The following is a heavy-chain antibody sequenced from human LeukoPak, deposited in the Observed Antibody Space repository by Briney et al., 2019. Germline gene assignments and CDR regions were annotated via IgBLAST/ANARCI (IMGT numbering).Heavy chain of an antibody. D-gene: IGHD6-6*01. CDR3: ARASGRPYYYYGMDV. Sequence: ASVKVSCKASGYTFTNYVITWVRQAPGQGLEWMGRISAYNGNTNYAQKLQGRVTMTTDTSASTAYKELRNLRSDDTAVYYCARASGRPYYYYGMDVWGQGTTVTVSS. V-gene: IGHV1-18*01. CDR1: GYTFTNYV. CDR2: ISAYNGNT. J-gene: IGHJ6*02.